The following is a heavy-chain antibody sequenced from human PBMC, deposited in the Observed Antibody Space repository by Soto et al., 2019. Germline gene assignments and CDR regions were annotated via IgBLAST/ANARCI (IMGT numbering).Heavy chain of an antibody. CDR1: GFTFTSYA. CDR2: ISSDGSTK. Sequence: SLRISCAASGFTFTSYAMHWVRQAPGKGLEWVAVISSDGSTKNHADSVKGRFTISRDSSKNTLFLQMNSLRAEDTAVYYCARDWSTYYYSYYGMDVWGLGTTVTVSS. J-gene: IGHJ6*02. V-gene: IGHV3-30-3*01. CDR3: ARDWSTYYYSYYGMDV. D-gene: IGHD2-8*02.